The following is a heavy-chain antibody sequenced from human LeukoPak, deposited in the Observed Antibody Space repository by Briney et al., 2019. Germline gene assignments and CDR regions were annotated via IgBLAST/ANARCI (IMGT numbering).Heavy chain of an antibody. CDR2: INTYNGKT. Sequence: GASVNVSCKASGYTFTNYGITWVRQAPGQGLEWMGWINTYNGKTNYTQRLQGRVTMTTDTSTSTAYMELRSLTSDDTALYYCARGPIAAAGDSWGQGTLVTVSS. D-gene: IGHD6-13*01. J-gene: IGHJ4*02. CDR3: ARGPIAAAGDS. CDR1: GYTFTNYG. V-gene: IGHV1-18*01.